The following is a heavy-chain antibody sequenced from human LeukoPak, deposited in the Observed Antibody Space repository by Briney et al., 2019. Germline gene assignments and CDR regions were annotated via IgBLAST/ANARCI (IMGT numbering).Heavy chain of an antibody. CDR3: ARIVDEIADFDY. D-gene: IGHD5-24*01. CDR1: GFTFSSYW. V-gene: IGHV3-7*01. CDR2: IKQDGSEK. J-gene: IGHJ4*02. Sequence: PGGSLRLSCAASGFTFSSYWMRWVRQAPGKGLEWVANIKQDGSEKYNVDSVKGRFTISRDNAKNSLYLQMNSLRAEDTAVYYCARIVDEIADFDYWGQGTLVTVSS.